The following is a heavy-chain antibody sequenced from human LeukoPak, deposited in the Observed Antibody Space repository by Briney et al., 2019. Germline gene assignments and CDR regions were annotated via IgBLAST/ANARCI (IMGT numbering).Heavy chain of an antibody. CDR3: PRGPPFFTN. CDR2: ISTRRSTI. CDR1: GFTFSDYS. Sequence: GGSLRLSCAASGFTFSDYSMNWVRGAPGEGFECFSYISTRRSTIYYADSVRGRFNISRNNAKSSLYLQMNSLRDEDTAVYYCPRGPPFFTNWGQGTLVTVSS. V-gene: IGHV3-48*02. D-gene: IGHD3-10*01. J-gene: IGHJ4*02.